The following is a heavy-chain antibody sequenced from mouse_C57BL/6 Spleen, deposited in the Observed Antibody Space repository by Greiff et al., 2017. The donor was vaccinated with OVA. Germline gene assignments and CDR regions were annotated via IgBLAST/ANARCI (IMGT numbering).Heavy chain of an antibody. CDR2: ISNGGGST. J-gene: IGHJ4*01. CDR1: GFTFSDYY. D-gene: IGHD2-3*01. CDR3: ARHDGYYGAMDY. V-gene: IGHV5-12*01. Sequence: EVKLQESGGRLVQPGGSLKLSCAASGFTFSDYYMYWVRQTPEKRLEWVAYISNGGGSTYYPDTVKGRFTISRDNAKNTLYLQMSRLKSEDTAMYYCARHDGYYGAMDYWGQGTSVTVSS.